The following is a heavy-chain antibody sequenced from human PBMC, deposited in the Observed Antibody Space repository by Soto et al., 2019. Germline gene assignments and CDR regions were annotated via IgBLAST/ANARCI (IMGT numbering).Heavy chain of an antibody. V-gene: IGHV4-61*08. Sequence: SETLSLTCTFSGCSISSGGYYWSWIRQHPGKGLEWIGYIYYSGSSNYNPSLKSRVTISVDTSKNQFSLKLSSVTAADTAVYYCARWLRPYYFDYWGQGTLVTVSS. D-gene: IGHD5-12*01. CDR1: GCSISSGGYY. J-gene: IGHJ4*02. CDR2: IYYSGSS. CDR3: ARWLRPYYFDY.